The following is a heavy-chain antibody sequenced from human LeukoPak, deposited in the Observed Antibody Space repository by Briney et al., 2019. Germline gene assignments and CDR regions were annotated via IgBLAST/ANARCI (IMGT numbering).Heavy chain of an antibody. V-gene: IGHV4-34*01. Sequence: PSETLSLTCAVYVGSFSDYYWSWIRQPPGKGLEWIGEINHSGSTNYNPSLKSRVTISVNTSKNQFSLKVSSVTAADTAVYYCARALTPGYCSGGTCSYFDYWGQGTLVTVSS. J-gene: IGHJ4*02. CDR2: INHSGST. D-gene: IGHD2-15*01. CDR1: VGSFSDYY. CDR3: ARALTPGYCSGGTCSYFDY.